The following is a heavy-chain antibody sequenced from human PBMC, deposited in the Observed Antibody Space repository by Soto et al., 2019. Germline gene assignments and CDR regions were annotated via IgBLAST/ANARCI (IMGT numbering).Heavy chain of an antibody. CDR1: GGSISSGGYY. CDR2: IYYSGST. D-gene: IGHD3-16*01. Sequence: SETLSLTCTVSGGSISSGGYYWSWIRQHPGKGLEWIGYIYYSGSTYYNPSLKSRVTISVDTSKNQFSLKLSSVTAADTAVYYCARDWGLDAGWFDPWGQGTLVTVSS. CDR3: ARDWGLDAGWFDP. J-gene: IGHJ5*02. V-gene: IGHV4-31*03.